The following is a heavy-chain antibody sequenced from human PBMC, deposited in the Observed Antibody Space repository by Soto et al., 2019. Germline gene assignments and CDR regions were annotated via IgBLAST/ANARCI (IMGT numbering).Heavy chain of an antibody. J-gene: IGHJ4*02. Sequence: QVQLQESGPGLVKPSQTLSLTCTVSGGSISTDDHYWSWIRQPPGKGLEWIGYIYYTGSTHYNPSLKSRLFTSLDTSKNQFSLQLTSVTAADTAVYYCASLRSRWNIDYWGLGTLVTVSS. V-gene: IGHV4-30-4*01. CDR1: GGSISTDDHY. CDR3: ASLRSRWNIDY. CDR2: IYYTGST. D-gene: IGHD6-13*01.